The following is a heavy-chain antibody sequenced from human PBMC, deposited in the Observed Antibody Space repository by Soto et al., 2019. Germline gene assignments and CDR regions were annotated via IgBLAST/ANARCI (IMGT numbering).Heavy chain of an antibody. J-gene: IGHJ4*02. Sequence: PSETLSLTCTVSGGSISSYYWSWIRQPPGKGLEWIGYIYYSGSTNYNPSLKSRVTISVDTSKNQFSLKLSSVTAADTAVYYCARDPRQEPYDILTGYPEIYFDYWGQGTLVTVSS. CDR1: GGSISSYY. CDR3: ARDPRQEPYDILTGYPEIYFDY. CDR2: IYYSGST. D-gene: IGHD3-9*01. V-gene: IGHV4-59*01.